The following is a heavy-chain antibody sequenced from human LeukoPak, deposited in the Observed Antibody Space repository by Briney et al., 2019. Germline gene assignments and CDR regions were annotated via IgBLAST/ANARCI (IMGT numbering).Heavy chain of an antibody. CDR3: AFLFY. Sequence: GGSLRLSCAASGLTFSDHYMDWVRQAPGKGLEWVGRIRNKANSYTTEYAASVKGRFTISRDDSKNSLYLQMNSLKTEDTAVYYCAFLFYWGQGTLVTVSS. V-gene: IGHV3-72*01. CDR2: IRNKANSYTT. CDR1: GLTFSDHY. J-gene: IGHJ4*02. D-gene: IGHD3-3*01.